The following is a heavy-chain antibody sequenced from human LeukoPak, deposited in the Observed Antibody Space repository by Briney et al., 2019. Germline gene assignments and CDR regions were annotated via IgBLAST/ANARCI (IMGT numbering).Heavy chain of an antibody. CDR3: ARDPAHYLRYGYFDY. V-gene: IGHV3-21*01. CDR1: GFMLSGSA. CDR2: INDAGSHI. J-gene: IGHJ4*02. Sequence: GGSLRLSCAASGFMLSGSAMNWVRQAPGKGLEWVSSINDAGSHIYYTDSVKGRFTISRDNAKSSLYLQMNSLRAEDSALYYCARDPAHYLRYGYFDYWGQGTLVTVSS. D-gene: IGHD4-17*01.